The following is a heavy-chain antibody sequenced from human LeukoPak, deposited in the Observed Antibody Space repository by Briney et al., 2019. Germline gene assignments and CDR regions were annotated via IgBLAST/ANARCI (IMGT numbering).Heavy chain of an antibody. J-gene: IGHJ5*02. Sequence: ASVKVSCKASGGTFSSYTISWVRQAPGQGLEWMGGIIPNFGTPNYAQKFQGRVTITADKSTNTAYMELSSLRSEDTAVYYCARVLITSANWFDPWGQGTLVTVSS. CDR2: IIPNFGTP. D-gene: IGHD1-14*01. CDR1: GGTFSSYT. V-gene: IGHV1-69*06. CDR3: ARVLITSANWFDP.